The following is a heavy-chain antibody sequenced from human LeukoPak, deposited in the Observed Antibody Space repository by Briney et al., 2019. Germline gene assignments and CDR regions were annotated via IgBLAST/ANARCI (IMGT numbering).Heavy chain of an antibody. J-gene: IGHJ2*01. CDR1: GGSISSGGYP. CDR2: IYHSGST. V-gene: IGHV4-30-2*01. Sequence: SQTLSLTCAVSGGSISSGGYPWSWIRQPPGKGLEWIGYIYHSGSTYYNPSLKSRVTISVDRSKNQFSLKLSSVTAADTAVYYCARGSIVVVTNYWYFDLWGRGTLVTVSS. CDR3: ARGSIVVVTNYWYFDL. D-gene: IGHD2-21*02.